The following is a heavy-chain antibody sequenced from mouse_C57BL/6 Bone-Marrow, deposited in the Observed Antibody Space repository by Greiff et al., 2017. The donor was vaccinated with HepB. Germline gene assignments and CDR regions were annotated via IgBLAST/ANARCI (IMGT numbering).Heavy chain of an antibody. Sequence: EVKLVESGEGLVKPGGSLKLSCAASGFTFSSYAMSWVRQTPEKRLEWVAYISSGGDYIYYADTVKGRFTISRDNARNTRYLQLSRLKSEDTAMYYCTRDGEDYYRVDYWGQGTSVTVSS. D-gene: IGHD1-1*01. CDR3: TRDGEDYYRVDY. CDR1: GFTFSSYA. CDR2: ISSGGDYI. J-gene: IGHJ4*01. V-gene: IGHV5-9-1*02.